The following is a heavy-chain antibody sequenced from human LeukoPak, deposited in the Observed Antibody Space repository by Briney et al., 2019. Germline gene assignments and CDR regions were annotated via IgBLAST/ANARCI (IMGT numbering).Heavy chain of an antibody. CDR1: GDSINSLDL. V-gene: IGHV4-4*02. D-gene: IGHD3-22*01. CDR2: MYLSGTT. CDR3: AGLVGRYSSGLYYYYFDY. J-gene: IGHJ4*02. Sequence: PSGTLSLTCTVSGDSINSLDLWSWVRQPPGKGLEWIGEMYLSGTTHSNPSVKSRVTISIDKSKNQFFLNLSSVTAADTAVYYCAGLVGRYSSGLYYYYFDYWGQGTLVSVSS.